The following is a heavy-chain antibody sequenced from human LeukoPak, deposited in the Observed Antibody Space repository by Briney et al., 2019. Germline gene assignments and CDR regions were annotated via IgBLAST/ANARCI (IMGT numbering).Heavy chain of an antibody. CDR2: IKQDESEK. J-gene: IGHJ4*02. Sequence: GGSLRLSCAASGISLSRYWMSWVRQAPGEGLEWVANIKQDESEKDYVDSVKGRFTISRDNAKNSLYLQMNSLRAEDTAVYYCARGSGRFLEWLLLFDYWGQGTLVTVSS. CDR3: ARGSGRFLEWLLLFDY. V-gene: IGHV3-7*01. D-gene: IGHD3-3*01. CDR1: GISLSRYW.